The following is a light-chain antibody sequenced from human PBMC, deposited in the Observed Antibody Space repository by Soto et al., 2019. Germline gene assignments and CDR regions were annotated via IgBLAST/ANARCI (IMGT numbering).Light chain of an antibody. CDR3: QSSDSSLRRV. CDR2: ANT. Sequence: QSVLTQPPSVSGAPGQRVTITCTGSNSTIGAGFDVHWYQHLPGTAPKLLIFANTNRPSGVPDRFSASKSGTSASLVITGLRADDEADYYCQSSDSSLRRVLGGGTKVTV. V-gene: IGLV1-40*01. J-gene: IGLJ2*01. CDR1: NSTIGAGFD.